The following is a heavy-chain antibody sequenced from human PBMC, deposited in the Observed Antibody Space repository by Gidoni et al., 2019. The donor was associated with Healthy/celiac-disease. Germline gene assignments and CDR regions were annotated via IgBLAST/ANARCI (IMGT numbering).Heavy chain of an antibody. CDR1: GFTVSSNY. CDR2: IYSGGST. J-gene: IGHJ4*02. Sequence: EVQLVESGGGLVQPGGSLRLSCAASGFTVSSNYMSWVRQAPGKGLEWVSVIYSGGSTYYADSVKGRFTISRDNSKNPLYLQMNSLRAEDTAVYYCAASSWYYVGKTPFDYWGQGTLVTVSS. V-gene: IGHV3-66*01. CDR3: AASSWYYVGKTPFDY. D-gene: IGHD6-13*01.